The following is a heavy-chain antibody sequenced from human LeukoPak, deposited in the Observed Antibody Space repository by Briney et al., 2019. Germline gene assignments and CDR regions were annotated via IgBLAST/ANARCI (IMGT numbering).Heavy chain of an antibody. CDR3: ARVAVRATGYFDY. CDR1: GYTFMSYG. V-gene: IGHV1-18*01. J-gene: IGHJ4*02. CDR2: ISDHNGNT. D-gene: IGHD1-26*01. Sequence: ASVKVSCKASGYTFMSYGISWVRQAPGQGLEWMGWISDHNGNTNYARKLQGRVTMTTDTSTSTAYMELRSLRSDDTAVYYGARVAVRATGYFDYWGQGTLVTVSS.